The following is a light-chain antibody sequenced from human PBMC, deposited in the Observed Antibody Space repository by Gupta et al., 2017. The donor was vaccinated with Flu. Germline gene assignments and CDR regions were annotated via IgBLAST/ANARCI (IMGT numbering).Light chain of an antibody. J-gene: IGKJ1*01. Sequence: EIVLTQSPGTLSLSPGERATLSCRASQSVSSSYLAWYQQKAGQAPRLLIYGASRRATGIPDRFSGSGSGTDFTLTINRLEPEDFAVYYCLQYGSSPWTFGQGTKVEIK. CDR3: LQYGSSPWT. CDR2: GAS. CDR1: QSVSSSY. V-gene: IGKV3-20*01.